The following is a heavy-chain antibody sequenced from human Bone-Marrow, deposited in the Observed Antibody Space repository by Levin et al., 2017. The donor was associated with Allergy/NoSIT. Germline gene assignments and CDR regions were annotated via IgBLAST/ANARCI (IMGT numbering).Heavy chain of an antibody. CDR3: VKAMEASSLFDS. D-gene: IGHD6-6*01. CDR2: VSWDGGST. J-gene: IGHJ4*02. Sequence: QPGGSLRLSCVASGFTFDDYAMHWVRQVPGKGLEWVSLVSWDGGSTYYADSVKGRFSISRDNTKNSLYLHMNSLRPEDTALYYCVKAMEASSLFDSWGQGTLVTVSS. V-gene: IGHV3-43D*03. CDR1: GFTFDDYA.